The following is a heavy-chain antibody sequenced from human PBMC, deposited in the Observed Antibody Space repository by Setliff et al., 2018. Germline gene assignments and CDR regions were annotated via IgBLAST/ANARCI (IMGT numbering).Heavy chain of an antibody. V-gene: IGHV3-30*02. CDR1: GFTFRSSG. CDR2: IRNDGSNK. J-gene: IGHJ4*02. Sequence: PGGSLRLSCEVSGFTAASGFTFRSSGMHWVRQAPDEGLEWVTFIRNDGSNKYYAESVKGSFTVSRDNSRNTLYLDMNSLRADDTAVYYCARDKGVVSLDYWGQGTLVTVSS. CDR3: ARDKGVVSLDY. D-gene: IGHD3-10*01.